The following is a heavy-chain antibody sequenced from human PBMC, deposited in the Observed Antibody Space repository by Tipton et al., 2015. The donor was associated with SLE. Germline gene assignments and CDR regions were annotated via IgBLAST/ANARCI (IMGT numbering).Heavy chain of an antibody. D-gene: IGHD3-10*01. J-gene: IGHJ4*02. CDR3: ARRGRGYHRTTDY. Sequence: TLSLTCTVSGGSISSRGYYWSWIRQHPGKGLEWIGYVYSSGTTYYNPSLKSRVSMSMDTSKNQFSLNMRSVTAADTAIYYCARRGRGYHRTTDYWGQGTLVTVSS. CDR2: VYSSGTT. V-gene: IGHV4-31*03. CDR1: GGSISSRGYY.